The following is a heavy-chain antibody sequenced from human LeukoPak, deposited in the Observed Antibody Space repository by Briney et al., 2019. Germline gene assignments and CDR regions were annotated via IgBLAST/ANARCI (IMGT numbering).Heavy chain of an antibody. CDR1: GFTFSRFW. Sequence: GGSLRLSCAASGFTFSRFWMTWVRQAPGKGLEWVAAISGISGSTTIYAGSVKGRFTVSRDNSKSTLYLQMNSLRVEDTAVYYCAKNYGSDRGAPYGMDVWGQGTTVTVAS. J-gene: IGHJ6*02. D-gene: IGHD3-10*01. CDR3: AKNYGSDRGAPYGMDV. V-gene: IGHV3-23*01. CDR2: ISGISGSTT.